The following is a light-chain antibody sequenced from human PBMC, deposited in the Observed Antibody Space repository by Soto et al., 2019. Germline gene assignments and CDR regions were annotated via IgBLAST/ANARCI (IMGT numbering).Light chain of an antibody. CDR3: QQYASSPRT. V-gene: IGKV3-11*01. Sequence: EIVLTQSPATLSLSPWERATLSCRASQTVSSSLAWYQQKPGQAPRLLIYEASTRATDIPARFSGSGSGTDFTLTISSLEPEDFAVYYCQQYASSPRTFGQGTKVDI. J-gene: IGKJ1*01. CDR2: EAS. CDR1: QTVSSS.